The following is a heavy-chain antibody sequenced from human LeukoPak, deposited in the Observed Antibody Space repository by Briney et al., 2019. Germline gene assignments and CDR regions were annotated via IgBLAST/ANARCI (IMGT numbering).Heavy chain of an antibody. CDR1: GFTVSSNY. V-gene: IGHV3-66*01. Sequence: GGSLRLSCAASGFTVSSNYMSWVRQAPGKGLEWVSVIYSGGSTYYADSVKGRFTISRDNSKNTLYLQMNSLRAEDTAVYYCAREVDYYGMDVWGQGTTVTVSS. CDR3: AREVDYYGMDV. CDR2: IYSGGST. J-gene: IGHJ6*02.